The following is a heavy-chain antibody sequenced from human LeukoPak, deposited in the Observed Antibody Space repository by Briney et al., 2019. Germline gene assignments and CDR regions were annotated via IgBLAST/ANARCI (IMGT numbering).Heavy chain of an antibody. V-gene: IGHV3-15*01. Sequence: GGSLRLSCAASGFTFTNAWMSWVRQAPGKGLEWVGRIKSKTDGGTTDYAAPVKGKFTISRDDSKNMLYLQMNSLKTEDTAVYYCTTPYYYGSGTITPIYYFDYWGQGTLVTVSS. CDR2: IKSKTDGGTT. CDR1: GFTFTNAW. CDR3: TTPYYYGSGTITPIYYFDY. J-gene: IGHJ4*02. D-gene: IGHD3-10*01.